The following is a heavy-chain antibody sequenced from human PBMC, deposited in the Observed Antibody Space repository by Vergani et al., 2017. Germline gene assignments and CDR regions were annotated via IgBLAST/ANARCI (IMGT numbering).Heavy chain of an antibody. Sequence: EVQLVESGGGLVQPGGSLKLSCAASGFTFSGSAMHWVRQASGKGLEWVGRIRSKANSYATAYAASVKGRFTISRDDSKNTAYLQMNSLKTEDTAVYYCADQIQRQDAFDIWGQGTMVTVSS. CDR2: IRSKANSYAT. CDR1: GFTFSGSA. V-gene: IGHV3-73*01. CDR3: ADQIQRQDAFDI. J-gene: IGHJ3*02.